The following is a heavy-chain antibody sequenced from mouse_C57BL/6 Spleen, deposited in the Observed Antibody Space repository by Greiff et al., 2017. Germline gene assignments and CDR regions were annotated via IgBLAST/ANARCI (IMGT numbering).Heavy chain of an antibody. D-gene: IGHD1-1*01. CDR3: ARWGTVVAPFDY. Sequence: QVQLKQPGTELVKPGASVKLSCKASGYTFTSYWMHWVKQRPGQGLEWIGNINPSNGGTNYNEKFKSKATLTVDKSSSTAYMQLSSLTSEDSAVYYCARWGTVVAPFDYWGQGTTLTVSS. CDR1: GYTFTSYW. CDR2: INPSNGGT. V-gene: IGHV1-53*01. J-gene: IGHJ2*01.